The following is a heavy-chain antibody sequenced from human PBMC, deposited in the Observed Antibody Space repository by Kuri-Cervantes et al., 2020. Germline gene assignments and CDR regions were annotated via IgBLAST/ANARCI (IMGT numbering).Heavy chain of an antibody. J-gene: IGHJ4*02. V-gene: IGHV1-46*02. CDR1: GYTFNSYH. D-gene: IGHD5-24*01. CDR2: INPSGGST. CDR3: ARDIGGNGYNYVDY. Sequence: ASVKVSCKASGYTFNSYHMHWVRQAPGQGLEWLGIINPSGGSTSYAQKFQGRVTMTRDTSTSTFYMEVSSLRSEDTAVYYCARDIGGNGYNYVDYWGQGTLVTVSS.